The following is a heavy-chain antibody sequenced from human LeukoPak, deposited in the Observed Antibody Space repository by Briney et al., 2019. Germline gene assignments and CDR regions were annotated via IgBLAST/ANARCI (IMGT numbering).Heavy chain of an antibody. Sequence: PGGSLRLSCAASGFTFSSYAMSWVRQAPGKGLEWVSAISGSGGSTYYADSVKGRFTISRDNSKNTLYLQMNSLRSEDTAVYYCARGGYYYDSSGYYYAFDYWGQGTLVTVSS. CDR3: ARGGYYYDSSGYYYAFDY. J-gene: IGHJ4*02. CDR2: ISGSGGST. V-gene: IGHV3-23*01. CDR1: GFTFSSYA. D-gene: IGHD3-22*01.